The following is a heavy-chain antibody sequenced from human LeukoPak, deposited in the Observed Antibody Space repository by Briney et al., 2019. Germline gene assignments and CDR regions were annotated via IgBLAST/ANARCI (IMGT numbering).Heavy chain of an antibody. D-gene: IGHD3-22*01. J-gene: IGHJ4*02. CDR3: AKGPNYYDSSGYLGPSTD. V-gene: IGHV3-9*01. CDR1: GFTFDDYA. CDR2: ISWNSGSI. Sequence: GGSLRLSCAASGFTFDDYAMHWVRQAPGKGLEWVSGISWNSGSIGYADSVKGRFTISRDNAKNSLYLQMNSLRAEDTALYYCAKGPNYYDSSGYLGPSTDWGQGTLVTVSS.